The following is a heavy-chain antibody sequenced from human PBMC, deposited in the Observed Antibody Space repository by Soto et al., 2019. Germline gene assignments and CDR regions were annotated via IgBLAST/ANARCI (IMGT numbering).Heavy chain of an antibody. J-gene: IGHJ4*01. Sequence: GGSLRLSCAASGFTFSSYAMHWVRQAPGKGLEWVAVISYDGSNKYYADSVKGRFTISRDNSKNTLYLQMNSLRAEDTAVYYCARALRGGAYGSGSFDYWGQGTLVTVSS. CDR3: ARALRGGAYGSGSFDY. CDR2: ISYDGSNK. CDR1: GFTFSSYA. D-gene: IGHD3-10*01. V-gene: IGHV3-30-3*01.